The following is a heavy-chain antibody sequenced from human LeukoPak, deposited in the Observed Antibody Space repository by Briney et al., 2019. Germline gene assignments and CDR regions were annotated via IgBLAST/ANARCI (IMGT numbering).Heavy chain of an antibody. V-gene: IGHV3-23*01. CDR2: ISGSGDNT. D-gene: IGHD3-22*01. Sequence: GGSLRLSCAASGFTFSSYAMSWVRQAPGEGLEWVSGISGSGDNTYYADSVKGRFTISRDNSKDTLYVQVNSLGTEDTAAYYCAKGSYYDSSGSFYFDYWGQGTLVTVSS. CDR3: AKGSYYDSSGSFYFDY. CDR1: GFTFSSYA. J-gene: IGHJ4*02.